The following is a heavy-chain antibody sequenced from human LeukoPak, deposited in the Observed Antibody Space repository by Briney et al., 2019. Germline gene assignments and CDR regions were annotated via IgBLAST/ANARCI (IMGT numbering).Heavy chain of an antibody. V-gene: IGHV3-9*03. CDR3: AKDRSSGWFDAFDI. CDR2: ISWNSGSI. D-gene: IGHD6-19*01. Sequence: GGSLRLSCAASGFTFDDYAMHWVRHAPGKGLEWVSGISWNSGSIRYADSVKGRFTISRDNAKNSLYLQMNSLRAEDMALYYCAKDRSSGWFDAFDIWGQGTMVTVSS. J-gene: IGHJ3*02. CDR1: GFTFDDYA.